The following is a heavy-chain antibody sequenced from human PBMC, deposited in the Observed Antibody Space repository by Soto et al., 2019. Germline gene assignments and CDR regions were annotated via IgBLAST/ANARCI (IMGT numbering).Heavy chain of an antibody. J-gene: IGHJ4*02. CDR2: ISGSGGST. CDR3: ARGQGQYFDWLLYYFDY. Sequence: GGSLRLSCAASGFTFSSYAMSWVRQAPGKGLEWVSAISGSGGSTYYADSVKGRFTISRDNSKNTLYLQMNSLRAEDTAVYYCARGQGQYFDWLLYYFDYWGQGTLVTVSS. CDR1: GFTFSSYA. D-gene: IGHD3-9*01. V-gene: IGHV3-23*01.